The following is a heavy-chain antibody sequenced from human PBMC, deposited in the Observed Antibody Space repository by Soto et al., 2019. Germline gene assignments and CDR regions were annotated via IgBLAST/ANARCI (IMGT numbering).Heavy chain of an antibody. J-gene: IGHJ6*02. V-gene: IGHV3-30*18. Sequence: GGSLRLSCAASGFTFSSYGMHWVRQAPGKGLEWVAVISYDGSNKYYADSVKGRFTISRDNSKNTLYLQMNSLRAEDTAVYYCAKGLTSGSGTIYIYYYYYGMDVWGQGTTVTVSS. D-gene: IGHD3-10*01. CDR3: AKGLTSGSGTIYIYYYYYGMDV. CDR1: GFTFSSYG. CDR2: ISYDGSNK.